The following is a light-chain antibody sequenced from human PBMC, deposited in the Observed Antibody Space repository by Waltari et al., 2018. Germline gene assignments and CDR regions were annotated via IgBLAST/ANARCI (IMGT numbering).Light chain of an antibody. Sequence: DIQLTQSPSTLSASVGDRVTITSRASQTLINWVAWYQQKPGKAPKLLIYKASNLETGVPSRFSGSGSGTEFTLTISSLQPDDFATYYCQQYNSNSWTFGQGTKVEIK. CDR1: QTLINW. CDR3: QQYNSNSWT. V-gene: IGKV1-5*03. J-gene: IGKJ1*01. CDR2: KAS.